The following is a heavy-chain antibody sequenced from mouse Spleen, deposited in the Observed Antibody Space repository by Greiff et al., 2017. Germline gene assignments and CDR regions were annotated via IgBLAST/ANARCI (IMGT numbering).Heavy chain of an antibody. CDR3: ARDGGNRYFDV. CDR2: IYPGSGNT. Sequence: VQLQQSGAELVRPGASVKLSCKASGYTFTDYYINWVKQRPGQGLEWIARIYPGSGNTYYNEKFKGKATLTAEKSSSTAYMQLSSLTSEDSAVYFCARDGGNRYFDVWGAGTTVTVSS. J-gene: IGHJ1*01. CDR1: GYTFTDYY. D-gene: IGHD2-1*01. V-gene: IGHV1-76*01.